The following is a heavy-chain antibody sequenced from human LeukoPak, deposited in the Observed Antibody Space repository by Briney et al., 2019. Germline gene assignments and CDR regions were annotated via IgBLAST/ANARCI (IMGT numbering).Heavy chain of an antibody. J-gene: IGHJ4*02. D-gene: IGHD5-12*01. CDR3: VRGATIINY. CDR1: GGSIHAYF. Sequence: SETLSLTCTVSGGSIHAYFWSWIRQPPGKGLEWIGHIYSSGNTKCTPSLESRVTISADTSKNQFSLKLTSVTAADTAMYYCVRGATIINYWGQGTLVTVSP. V-gene: IGHV4-4*09. CDR2: IYSSGNT.